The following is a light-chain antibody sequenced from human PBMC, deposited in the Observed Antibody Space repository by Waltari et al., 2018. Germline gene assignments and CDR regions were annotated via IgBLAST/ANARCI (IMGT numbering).Light chain of an antibody. CDR2: GKN. CDR1: SLRSYY. CDR3: NSRDSSGNHLWV. Sequence: SSELTQDPAVSVALGQTVRITCQGDSLRSYYASWYQQTPGQATVLVSYGKNNRPSGSPCRFSGSSSGNTASLTSTGAQAEDEADYYCNSRDSSGNHLWVFGGGTKLTVL. V-gene: IGLV3-19*01. J-gene: IGLJ3*02.